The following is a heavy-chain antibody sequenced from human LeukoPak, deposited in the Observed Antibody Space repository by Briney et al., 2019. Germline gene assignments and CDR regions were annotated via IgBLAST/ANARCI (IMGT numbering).Heavy chain of an antibody. J-gene: IGHJ4*02. Sequence: SDSLSLTCAVYGGSFSGYHSSWIRKPPGKGLEWIGEINHSGSTNYNPSLKSRVTISVDTSKNQFSLKLSSVTAADTAVYYCAFRLLQKRNLDYWGQGTLVTVSS. CDR2: INHSGST. CDR1: GGSFSGYH. CDR3: AFRLLQKRNLDY. D-gene: IGHD3-22*01. V-gene: IGHV4-34*01.